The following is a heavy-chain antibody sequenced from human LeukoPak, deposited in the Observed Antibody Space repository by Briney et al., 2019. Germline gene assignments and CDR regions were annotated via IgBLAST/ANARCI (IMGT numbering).Heavy chain of an antibody. V-gene: IGHV3-30*18. J-gene: IGHJ4*02. CDR3: AKGSYGDYEEVGDY. CDR1: GFTLSNYG. Sequence: GGSLRLSCAASGFTLSNYGMHWVRQAPGKGLEWVAVISYDGSNKYFADSVKGQFTISRDNSKNTLYLQMNSLRTEDTAVYYCAKGSYGDYEEVGDYWGQGTLVTVSS. CDR2: ISYDGSNK. D-gene: IGHD4-17*01.